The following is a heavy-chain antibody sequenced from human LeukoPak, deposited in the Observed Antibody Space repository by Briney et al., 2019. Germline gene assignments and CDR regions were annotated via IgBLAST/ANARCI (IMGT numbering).Heavy chain of an antibody. CDR2: IWYDGSNK. J-gene: IGHJ4*02. V-gene: IGHV3-33*06. CDR3: AKDWWAVAGTGIDY. Sequence: GRSLRLSCAASGFTFSSYGMHWVRQAPGKGLEWVAVIWYDGSNKYYADSVKGRFTISRDNSKNTLYLQMNSLRAEDTAVYYCAKDWWAVAGTGIDYWGQGTLVTVSS. CDR1: GFTFSSYG. D-gene: IGHD6-19*01.